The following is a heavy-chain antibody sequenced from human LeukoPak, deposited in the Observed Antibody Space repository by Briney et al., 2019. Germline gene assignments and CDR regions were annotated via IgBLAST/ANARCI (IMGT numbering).Heavy chain of an antibody. J-gene: IGHJ4*02. CDR1: GYTFDNYD. Sequence: ASVKVSCKTSGYTFDNYDINWVRQATGQGLEWMXXXXXXXXNTGYAQKFQGRVIMTTNTSMNTAYMELRCLRSEDTAIYYCARGAPVAIFGPGYDEYFEYWGQGTVVAVSS. CDR3: ARGAPVAIFGPGYDEYFEY. V-gene: IGHV1-8*01. D-gene: IGHD3-3*01. CDR2: XXXXXXNT.